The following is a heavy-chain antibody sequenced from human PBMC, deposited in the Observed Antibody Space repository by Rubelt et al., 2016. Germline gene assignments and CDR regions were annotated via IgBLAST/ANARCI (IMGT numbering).Heavy chain of an antibody. CDR1: GFTFSSYA. J-gene: IGHJ6*03. CDR2: INSDGSST. V-gene: IGHV3-74*02. D-gene: IGHD2-2*01. CDR3: ARVAYCSSTSCHLGYYYYYMDV. Sequence: GGGLVQPGGSLRLSCAASGFTFSSYAMSWVRQAPGKGLEWVSRINSDGSSTSYADSVKGRFTISRDNAKNSLYLQMNSLRAEDTAVYYCARVAYCSSTSCHLGYYYYYMDVWGKGTTVTVSS.